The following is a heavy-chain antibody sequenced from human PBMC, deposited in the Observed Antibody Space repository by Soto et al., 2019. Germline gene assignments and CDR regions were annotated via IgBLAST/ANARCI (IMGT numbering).Heavy chain of an antibody. Sequence: GGSLRLSCAASGFTVDDYAMHWVRQVPGKGLEGGSGISSNSPSTGYPASVKCRFTTSRHNAKISLYLQVNSLRTQDPALYSCVKDWGHHFWNGYFNFWGQGTPVTVSS. D-gene: IGHD3-3*02. CDR2: ISSNSPST. CDR3: VKDWGHHFWNGYFNF. J-gene: IGHJ4*02. V-gene: IGHV3-9*01. CDR1: GFTVDDYA.